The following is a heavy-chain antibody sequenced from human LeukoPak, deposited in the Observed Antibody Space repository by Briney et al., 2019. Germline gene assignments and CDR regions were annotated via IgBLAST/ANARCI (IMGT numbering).Heavy chain of an antibody. Sequence: GGSLRLSCAASGFTFSSYSMNWVRQAPGKGLEWVSYISSSSSTIYYADSVKGRFTISRDNAKNSLYLQMNSLRAEDTAVYYCARDPFAVVPAASGGGYWGQGTLVTVSS. D-gene: IGHD2-2*01. CDR2: ISSSSSTI. CDR1: GFTFSSYS. J-gene: IGHJ4*02. V-gene: IGHV3-48*01. CDR3: ARDPFAVVPAASGGGY.